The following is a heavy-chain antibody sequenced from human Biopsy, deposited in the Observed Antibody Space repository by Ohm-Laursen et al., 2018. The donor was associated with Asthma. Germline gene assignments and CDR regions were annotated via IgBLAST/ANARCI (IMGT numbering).Heavy chain of an antibody. V-gene: IGHV3-30*03. CDR1: GFMFRSFG. Sequence: SLRLSCTASGFMFRSFGMDWVRQAPGKGLEWVALMSYDGSVKDYADSVKGRFTISRDNSMNTLYLHMNSLRVEDTAVYYCARGLDYSGRSGFDYWGQGTLVTVSS. CDR2: MSYDGSVK. D-gene: IGHD3-10*01. J-gene: IGHJ4*02. CDR3: ARGLDYSGRSGFDY.